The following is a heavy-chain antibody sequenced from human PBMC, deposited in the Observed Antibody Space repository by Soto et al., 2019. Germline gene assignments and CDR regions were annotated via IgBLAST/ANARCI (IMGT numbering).Heavy chain of an antibody. CDR2: IYYSGST. CDR1: GCSISSYD. Sequence: PSGTLYLTCTVSGCSISSYDWSWIRQPPGKGLEWIGYIYYSGSTNYNPSLKSRVTISVDTSKNQFSLKLSSVTAADTAVYYCARAHYGDYQPPFDYWGQGTLVTVSS. V-gene: IGHV4-59*07. CDR3: ARAHYGDYQPPFDY. D-gene: IGHD4-17*01. J-gene: IGHJ4*02.